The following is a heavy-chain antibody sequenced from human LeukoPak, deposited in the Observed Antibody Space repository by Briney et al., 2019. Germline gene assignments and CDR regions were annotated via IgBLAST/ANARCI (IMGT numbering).Heavy chain of an antibody. CDR2: IYSGGST. CDR3: TRVWVVAATYFDY. CDR1: VFTVSSNY. J-gene: IGHJ4*02. V-gene: IGHV3-66*01. Sequence: GGSLRLSCAASVFTVSSNYMSWVRQAPGKGLEWVSVIYSGGSTYYADSVKGRFTISRDNSKNTLYLQMNSLRAEDTAVYYCTRVWVVAATYFDYWGQGTLVTVSS. D-gene: IGHD2-15*01.